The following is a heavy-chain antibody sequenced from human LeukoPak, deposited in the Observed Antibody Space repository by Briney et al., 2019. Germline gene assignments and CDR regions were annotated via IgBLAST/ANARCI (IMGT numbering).Heavy chain of an antibody. CDR1: GFTFSSYS. CDR2: IKQDGSEK. D-gene: IGHD5-12*01. J-gene: IGHJ4*02. CDR3: ARDSGGVGGYSL. V-gene: IGHV3-7*01. Sequence: GGSLRLSCAASGFTFSSYSMSWVRQAPGKGLEWVANIKQDGSEKYYVDSVKGRFTISRDNAKNSLYLQMNSLRAEDTAVYYCARDSGGVGGYSLWGQGTLVTVSS.